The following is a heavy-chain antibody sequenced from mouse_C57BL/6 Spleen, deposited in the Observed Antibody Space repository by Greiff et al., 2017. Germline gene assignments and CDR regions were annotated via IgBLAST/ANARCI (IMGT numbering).Heavy chain of an antibody. J-gene: IGHJ2*01. CDR2: ISSGGSYT. D-gene: IGHD2-4*01. Sequence: EVQGVESGGDLVKPGGSLKLSCAASGFTFSSYGMSWVRQTPDKRLEWVATISSGGSYTYYPDSVKGRFTISRDNAKNTLYLQMSSLKSEDTAMYYCARGGYYDYDGYFDYWGQGTTLTVSS. CDR1: GFTFSSYG. CDR3: ARGGYYDYDGYFDY. V-gene: IGHV5-6*01.